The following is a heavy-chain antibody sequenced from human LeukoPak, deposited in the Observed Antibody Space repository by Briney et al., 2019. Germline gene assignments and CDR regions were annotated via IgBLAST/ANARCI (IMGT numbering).Heavy chain of an antibody. D-gene: IGHD3-3*01. J-gene: IGHJ6*02. CDR3: ARGGTIFGVVYYGMDV. CDR1: GLTVSHNC. CDR2: IYSDGST. Sequence: GGSLRLSCVASGLTVSHNCMSWVRQAPGQGLQWVSVIYSDGSTYYSDSVKGRFTISRDNSKNILYLQMNSLRAEDTAVYYCARGGTIFGVVYYGMDVWGQGTTVTVSS. V-gene: IGHV3-53*01.